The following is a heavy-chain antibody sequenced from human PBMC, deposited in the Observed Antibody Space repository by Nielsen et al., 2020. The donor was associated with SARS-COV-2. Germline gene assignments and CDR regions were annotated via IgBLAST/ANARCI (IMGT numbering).Heavy chain of an antibody. J-gene: IGHJ2*01. CDR2: TSTYGDAT. CDR3: AKGVGEWLPRYFDL. CDR1: GFTFSNYG. V-gene: IGHV3-23*01. Sequence: GESLKISCAASGFTFSNYGMSWVRQAPGKGLEWVSATSTYGDATYYPDSVKGRFTISRDNSKNTLYLQMNSLRAEDTAIYFCAKGVGEWLPRYFDLWGRGTLVTVSS. D-gene: IGHD3-16*01.